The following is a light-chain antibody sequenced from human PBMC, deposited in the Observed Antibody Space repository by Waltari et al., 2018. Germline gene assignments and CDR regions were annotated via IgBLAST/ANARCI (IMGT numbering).Light chain of an antibody. CDR2: VDR. CDR3: QVWDSITVV. CDR1: NIGPTS. Sequence: SYILTQPPSVSVAPGQTARVTCGGNNIGPTSDHWDQQKPGQAPVPVVSVDRDRPSGIPERFSGSTSGNTATLTISRVEVEDEADYYCQVWDSITVVFGGGTKLIVL. V-gene: IGLV3-21*02. J-gene: IGLJ2*01.